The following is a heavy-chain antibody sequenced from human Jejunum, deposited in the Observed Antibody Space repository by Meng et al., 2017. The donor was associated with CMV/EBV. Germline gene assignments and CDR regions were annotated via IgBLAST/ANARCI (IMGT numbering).Heavy chain of an antibody. Sequence: FIFDDYAMHWVRQAPGKGLEWVSGISWDSVAVDYADSVRGRFTISRDNAKKSLYLEMNSLRAEDTALYYCTKGLSGYDFGAFDIWGQGTRVTVSS. J-gene: IGHJ3*02. CDR1: FIFDDYA. D-gene: IGHD5-12*01. V-gene: IGHV3-9*01. CDR3: TKGLSGYDFGAFDI. CDR2: ISWDSVAV.